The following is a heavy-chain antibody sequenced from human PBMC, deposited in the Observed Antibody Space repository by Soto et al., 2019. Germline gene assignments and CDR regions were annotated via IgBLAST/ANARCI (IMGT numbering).Heavy chain of an antibody. Sequence: PGGSLRLSCAASGFTFSSYSMNWVRQAPGKGLEWVSYISSSSSTIYYADSVKGRFTISRDNAKNSLYLQMNSLRDEDTAVYYCARDPPFLSGSHDAFDIWGQGTMVTVS. CDR1: GFTFSSYS. D-gene: IGHD1-26*01. CDR2: ISSSSSTI. V-gene: IGHV3-48*02. CDR3: ARDPPFLSGSHDAFDI. J-gene: IGHJ3*02.